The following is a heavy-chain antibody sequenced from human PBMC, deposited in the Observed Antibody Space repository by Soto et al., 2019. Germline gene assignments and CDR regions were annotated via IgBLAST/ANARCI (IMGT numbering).Heavy chain of an antibody. CDR2: IYYSGST. CDR1: GGSISSGGYY. Sequence: PSETLSLTCTVSGGSISSGGYYGSWIRQHPGKSLEWIGYIYYSGSTYYNPSLKSRVTISVDTSKNQFSLKLSSVTAADTAVYYCARDKAVPLRLGYYYYMDVWGKGTTVTVSS. J-gene: IGHJ6*03. D-gene: IGHD1-1*01. CDR3: ARDKAVPLRLGYYYYMDV. V-gene: IGHV4-31*03.